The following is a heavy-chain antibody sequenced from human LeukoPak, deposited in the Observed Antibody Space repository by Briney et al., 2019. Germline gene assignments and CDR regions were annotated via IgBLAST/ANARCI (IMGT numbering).Heavy chain of an antibody. CDR1: GGSFSGYY. D-gene: IGHD2-2*01. Sequence: PSETLSLTCAVYGGSFSGYYWSWIRQPPGKGLEWIGEIYHSGSTNYSPSLKSRVAISVDTSKNQFSLKLTSVTAADTAVYYCARWLRLGYCSSTSCEDSWGQGTLVTVSS. CDR2: IYHSGST. J-gene: IGHJ4*02. CDR3: ARWLRLGYCSSTSCEDS. V-gene: IGHV4-34*01.